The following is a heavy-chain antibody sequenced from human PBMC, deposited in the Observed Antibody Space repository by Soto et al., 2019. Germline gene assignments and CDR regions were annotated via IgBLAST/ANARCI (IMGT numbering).Heavy chain of an antibody. CDR3: ARGTVDGAAAGV. Sequence: ASVKVSCKASGYTFTSYDINWVRQAAGQGLEWMGWMNPNSGNTGYAQKFQGRVTMTRNTSISTAYMELSSLRSEDTAVYYCARGTVDGAAAGVWGQGIRVTVAS. CDR1: GYTFTSYD. J-gene: IGHJ4*02. D-gene: IGHD6-13*01. CDR2: MNPNSGNT. V-gene: IGHV1-8*01.